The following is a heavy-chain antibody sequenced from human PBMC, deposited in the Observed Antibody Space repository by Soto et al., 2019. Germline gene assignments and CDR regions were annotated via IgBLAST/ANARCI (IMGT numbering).Heavy chain of an antibody. J-gene: IGHJ5*02. CDR2: MNPNSGNT. Sequence: ASVKVSCKASGYTFTSYDINWVRQATGQWLEWMGWMNPNSGNTGYAQKFQGRVTMTRNTSISTAYMELSSLRSEDTAVYYCARGRGYYDFWSLRPWGQGTLVTVSS. V-gene: IGHV1-8*01. D-gene: IGHD3-3*01. CDR1: GYTFTSYD. CDR3: ARGRGYYDFWSLRP.